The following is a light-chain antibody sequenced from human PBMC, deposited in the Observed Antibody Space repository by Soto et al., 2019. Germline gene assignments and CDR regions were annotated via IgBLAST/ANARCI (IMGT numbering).Light chain of an antibody. CDR2: DVS. V-gene: IGLV2-14*01. Sequence: QSVLTQPASVSGSPGQSITISCTGTSSDVGGYYCVSWYQQHPGNAPKLMIYDVSNRPSGVSDRFSGSKSGNTASLTISGLQAEDEADYYCSSYTISGTVLFGGGTKVTVL. J-gene: IGLJ2*01. CDR3: SSYTISGTVL. CDR1: SSDVGGYYC.